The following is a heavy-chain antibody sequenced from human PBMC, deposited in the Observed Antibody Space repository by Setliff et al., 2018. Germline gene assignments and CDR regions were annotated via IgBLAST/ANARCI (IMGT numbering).Heavy chain of an antibody. CDR3: ARAHRYFSDTSGYFYDQGRSAFDV. V-gene: IGHV3-7*03. CDR1: GFTFSFHW. J-gene: IGHJ3*01. CDR2: INQDGGGE. D-gene: IGHD3-22*01. Sequence: GGSLRLSCAASGFTFSFHWMSWVRQAPDKGLEWVASINQDGGGESYVDSVKGRFTISRDNAKNSLYLQMNSLGAEDTALYYCARAHRYFSDTSGYFYDQGRSAFDVWGQGTMVTVSS.